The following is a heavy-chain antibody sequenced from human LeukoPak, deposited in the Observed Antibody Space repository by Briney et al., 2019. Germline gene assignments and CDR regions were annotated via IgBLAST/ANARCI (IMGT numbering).Heavy chain of an antibody. V-gene: IGHV1-2*02. CDR1: GYTFTGYY. Sequence: ASVKVSCKASGYTFTGYYMHWVRQAPGQGLEWMGWINPNSGGTNYAQKFQGRVTMTRDTSISTAYMELSRLRSDDTAVYYCARDGEYGSGSYSTDYFDYWGQETLVTVSS. CDR2: INPNSGGT. CDR3: ARDGEYGSGSYSTDYFDY. D-gene: IGHD3-10*01. J-gene: IGHJ4*02.